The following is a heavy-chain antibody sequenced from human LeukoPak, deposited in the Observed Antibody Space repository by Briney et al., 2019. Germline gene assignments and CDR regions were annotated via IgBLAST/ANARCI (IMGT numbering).Heavy chain of an antibody. J-gene: IGHJ4*02. V-gene: IGHV4-61*02. CDR2: IYTSGST. Sequence: PSQTLSLTCTVSGGSISSGSYYWSWIRQPAGKGLEWIGRIYTSGSTNYNPSLKSRVTISIDTSKNQFSLKLSSVTAADTAVYYCARGYYGSGSSKGVVFDYWGQGTLVTVSS. D-gene: IGHD3-10*01. CDR1: GGSISSGSYY. CDR3: ARGYYGSGSSKGVVFDY.